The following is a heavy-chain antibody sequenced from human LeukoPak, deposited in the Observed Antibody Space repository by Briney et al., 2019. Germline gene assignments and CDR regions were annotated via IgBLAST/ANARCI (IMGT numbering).Heavy chain of an antibody. V-gene: IGHV4-39*02. D-gene: IGHD3-22*01. Sequence: SETLSLTCTVSGDSISSSDYNWGWIRQSPGKGLEWIGRISYSGKTFYNPSLKSRVTMSVDTSKNLFSLRLNSVTAADTAVYYCSRLTHSYYADTAGYYPYYYVDVWGEGATVTVSS. CDR2: ISYSGKT. CDR3: SRLTHSYYADTAGYYPYYYVDV. J-gene: IGHJ6*03. CDR1: GDSISSSDYN.